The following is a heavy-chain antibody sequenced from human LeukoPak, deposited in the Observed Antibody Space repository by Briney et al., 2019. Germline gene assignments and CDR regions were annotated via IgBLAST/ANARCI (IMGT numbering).Heavy chain of an antibody. J-gene: IGHJ4*02. V-gene: IGHV4-59*01. Sequence: SETLSLTCTVSGGSISPYYWSWYRQPPGKGLEWIGYVYYSGSTNYNPSLESRVTISLDTSKKQFSLRLSSVTAADTAVYYCATDNSYGSGSYYTWGQGTLVTVSS. CDR3: ATDNSYGSGSYYT. CDR1: GGSISPYY. D-gene: IGHD3-10*01. CDR2: VYYSGST.